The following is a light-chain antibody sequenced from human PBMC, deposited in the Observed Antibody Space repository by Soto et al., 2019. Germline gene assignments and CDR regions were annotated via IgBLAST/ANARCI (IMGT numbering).Light chain of an antibody. CDR3: TSYRRGPLYV. V-gene: IGLV2-14*03. CDR1: STDVSTSTF. J-gene: IGLJ1*01. Sequence: QSVLTQPASVSGSPGQSITISCTGISTDVSTSTFVSWYQHHPGKAPRLILYDVTHRPSGISTRFSGSKSDDTATLTISGLQAEDEADYFCTSYRRGPLYVFGSGTKLTVL. CDR2: DVT.